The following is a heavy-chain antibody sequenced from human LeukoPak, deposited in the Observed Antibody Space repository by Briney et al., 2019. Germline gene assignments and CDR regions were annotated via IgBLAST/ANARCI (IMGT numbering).Heavy chain of an antibody. J-gene: IGHJ4*02. CDR3: ATSTSPYYYDSSGYLFDY. V-gene: IGHV1-24*01. Sequence: ASVKVSCKVSGYTLTELSMHWVRQAPGKGLEWMGGFDPEDGETIYAQKFQGRVTMTEDTSTDTAYMELSSLRSEDTAVYYCATSTSPYYYDSSGYLFDYWGQGTLVTVSS. CDR2: FDPEDGET. D-gene: IGHD3-22*01. CDR1: GYTLTELS.